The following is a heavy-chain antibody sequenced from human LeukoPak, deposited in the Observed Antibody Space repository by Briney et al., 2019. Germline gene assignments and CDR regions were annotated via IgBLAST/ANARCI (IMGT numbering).Heavy chain of an antibody. CDR2: IRYDGSNK. CDR1: GFTFSSYG. CDR3: ASISGYSSTPEGY. Sequence: PGGSLRLSFAASGFTFSSYGMHWVRQAPGKGLEWVAFIRYDGSNKYYADSVKGRFTISRDNCKNTLYLQMNSLRAEDTAVYYCASISGYSSTPEGYWGQGTLVTVSS. J-gene: IGHJ4*02. D-gene: IGHD6-13*01. V-gene: IGHV3-30*02.